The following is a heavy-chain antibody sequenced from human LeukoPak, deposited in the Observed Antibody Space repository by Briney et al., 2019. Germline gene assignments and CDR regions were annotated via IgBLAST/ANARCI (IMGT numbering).Heavy chain of an antibody. V-gene: IGHV2-5*02. CDR3: VRYSSSFNWFDP. Sequence: SGPTLVNPTQTLTLTCPFSGFSLSTSGVGVGWIRQPPGKALEWLALIYWDDDKRYSPSLKSRLTITKDTSKNQVVLTMTNMDPVDTATYYCVRYSSSFNWFDPWGQGTLVTVSS. CDR1: GFSLSTSGVG. D-gene: IGHD6-6*01. J-gene: IGHJ5*02. CDR2: IYWDDDK.